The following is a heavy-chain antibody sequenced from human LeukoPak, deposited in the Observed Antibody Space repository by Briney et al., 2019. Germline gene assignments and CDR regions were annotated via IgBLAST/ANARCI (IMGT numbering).Heavy chain of an antibody. V-gene: IGHV1-2*02. CDR3: AREGAYYDSSGYQSAFDI. CDR2: INPNSGGT. J-gene: IGHJ3*02. D-gene: IGHD3-22*01. CDR1: GYTFTGYY. Sequence: ASVKVSCKASGYTFTGYYMHWVRQAPGQGLEWMGWINPNSGGTNYAQKFQGRVTMTRDTSISTAYMELSRLRSDDTAVYYCAREGAYYDSSGYQSAFDIWGQGTMVTVSS.